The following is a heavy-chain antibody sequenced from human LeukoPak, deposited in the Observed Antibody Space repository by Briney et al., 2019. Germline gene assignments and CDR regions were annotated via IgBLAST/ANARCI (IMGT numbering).Heavy chain of an antibody. D-gene: IGHD1-26*01. CDR1: SGSISGYY. Sequence: TSETLSLTCTVSSGSISGYYWSWIRQPPGKGLEWIGYIYYSGSTSYNPSLKSRVTISVDTSKNQFSLKLSSVTAADTAVYYCAREGARWEPSFSAFDIWGQGTMVTVSS. V-gene: IGHV4-59*01. CDR3: AREGARWEPSFSAFDI. J-gene: IGHJ3*02. CDR2: IYYSGST.